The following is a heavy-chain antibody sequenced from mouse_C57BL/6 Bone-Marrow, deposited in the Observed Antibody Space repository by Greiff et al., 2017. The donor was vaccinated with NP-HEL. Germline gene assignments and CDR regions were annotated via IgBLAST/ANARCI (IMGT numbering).Heavy chain of an antibody. CDR1: GYTFTSYW. D-gene: IGHD1-1*01. Sequence: QVQLQQPGAELVKPGASVKLSCKASGYTFTSYWMQWVKQRPGQGLEWIGEIDPSDSYTNYNQKFKGKATLTVDTSSSTAYMQLSSLTSEDSAVYYCARVVYYYCSSYEYFDVWGTGTTVTVSS. J-gene: IGHJ1*03. CDR2: IDPSDSYT. V-gene: IGHV1-50*01. CDR3: ARVVYYYCSSYEYFDV.